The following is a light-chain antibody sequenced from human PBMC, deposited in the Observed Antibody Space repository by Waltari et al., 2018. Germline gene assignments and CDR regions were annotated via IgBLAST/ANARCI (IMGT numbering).Light chain of an antibody. V-gene: IGLV2-11*01. J-gene: IGLJ3*02. Sequence: QSALTQPRSVSGSPGQSVAISCTGTSSDVGGYNYVSWHQQHPGKAPNLMIYDVTERPSGVPDRFSGSKAGNTASLTISGLQAEDEADYYCCSYAGGSTPWVFGGGTKLTVL. CDR2: DVT. CDR3: CSYAGGSTPWV. CDR1: SSDVGGYNY.